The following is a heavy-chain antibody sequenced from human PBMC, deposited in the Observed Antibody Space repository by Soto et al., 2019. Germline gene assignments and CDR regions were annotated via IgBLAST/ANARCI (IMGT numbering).Heavy chain of an antibody. CDR1: GYTVTSYG. CDR3: ARGIVGYFCVDYYYGMVV. D-gene: IGHD2-21*01. V-gene: IGHV1-18*01. Sequence: QVQLVQSGGEVKKPGASVKVSCKASGYTVTSYGISWVRQAPGQGLEWRGWISPYNGNTNDAQKLQGRVTTITDTSPRRAYMERRSLRSDDTAVYYCARGIVGYFCVDYYYGMVVWGQGTTVTVSS. CDR2: ISPYNGNT. J-gene: IGHJ6*02.